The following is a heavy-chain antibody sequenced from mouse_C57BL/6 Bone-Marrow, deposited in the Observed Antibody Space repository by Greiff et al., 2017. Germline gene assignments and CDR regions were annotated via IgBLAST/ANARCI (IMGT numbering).Heavy chain of an antibody. CDR3: VRGGTTVVDWYFDV. J-gene: IGHJ1*03. V-gene: IGHV10-3*01. D-gene: IGHD1-1*01. Sequence: GGGLVQPKGSLKLSCAASGFTFNTYAMHWVRQAPGKGLEWVARIRSKSSNYATYYADSVKDRFTISRDDSQSMLYLQMNNLKTEDTAMYYCVRGGTTVVDWYFDVWGTGTTVTVSS. CDR2: IRSKSSNYAT. CDR1: GFTFNTYA.